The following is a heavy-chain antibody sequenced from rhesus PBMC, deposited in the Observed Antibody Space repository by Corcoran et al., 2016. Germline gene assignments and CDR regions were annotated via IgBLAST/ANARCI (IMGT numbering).Heavy chain of an antibody. Sequence: QVTLKESGPALVKPTQTLTLTCTFSGFSLTTSGMGVGWIRQPPGKALEWLALIYWDDDKRYSTALKSRLTISKDTAKNQVVLTMTNMDPVDTATYYGARGAKSSWWWRVELDYWGQGVRVTVSS. D-gene: IGHD6-13*01. J-gene: IGHJ4*01. CDR3: ARGAKSSWWWRVELDY. V-gene: IGHV2-174*01. CDR2: IYWDDDK. CDR1: GFSLTTSGMG.